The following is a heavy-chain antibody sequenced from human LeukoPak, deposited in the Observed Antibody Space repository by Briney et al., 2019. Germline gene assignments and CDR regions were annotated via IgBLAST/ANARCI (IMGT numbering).Heavy chain of an antibody. V-gene: IGHV3-23*01. D-gene: IGHD3-22*01. CDR1: GFTFSNYG. CDR2: ISASGGST. CDR3: AKHYYDSSAYYYPLSY. J-gene: IGHJ4*02. Sequence: GGSLRLSCAASGFTFSNYGMSWVRQAPGKGLQWVSAISASGGSTYYADSVKGRFTISRDNSKNTLYLQMNTLRAEDTAVYYCAKHYYDSSAYYYPLSYWGQGTLVTVSS.